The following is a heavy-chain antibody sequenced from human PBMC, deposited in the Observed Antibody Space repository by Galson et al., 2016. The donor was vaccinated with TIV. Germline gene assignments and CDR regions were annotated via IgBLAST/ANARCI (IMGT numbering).Heavy chain of an antibody. CDR3: ARSGDYGDY. CDR2: MNPNSGNT. Sequence: SVKVSCKASGYTFTCYDINWVRQATGQGLEWMGWMNPNSGNTGYAQKFRGRITMTRNTSVRTAYMELSSLRSEDTAVYYCARSGDYGDYWGQGTLVTVSS. V-gene: IGHV1-8*02. J-gene: IGHJ4*02. CDR1: GYTFTCYD. D-gene: IGHD4-17*01.